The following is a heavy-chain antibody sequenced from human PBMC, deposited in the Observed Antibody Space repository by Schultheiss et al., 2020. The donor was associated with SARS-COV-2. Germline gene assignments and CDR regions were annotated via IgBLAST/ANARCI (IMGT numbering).Heavy chain of an antibody. V-gene: IGHV4-34*01. CDR2: INHSGST. Sequence: GSLRLSCAVYGGSFSGYYWSWIRQPPGKGLEWIGEINHSGSTNYNPSLKSRVTISVDTSKNQFSLKLSSVTAADTAVYYCARGPGTGTTAALSYWGQGTLVTVSS. D-gene: IGHD1-7*01. CDR1: GGSFSGYY. CDR3: ARGPGTGTTAALSY. J-gene: IGHJ4*02.